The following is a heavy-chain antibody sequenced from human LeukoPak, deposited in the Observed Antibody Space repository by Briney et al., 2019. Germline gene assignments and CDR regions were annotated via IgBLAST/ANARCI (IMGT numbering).Heavy chain of an antibody. V-gene: IGHV4-34*01. CDR3: ARQWDY. CDR2: IHYSGNT. Sequence: SETLSLTCAVYGGSFSGYYWSWIRQPPGKGLEWIGSIHYSGNTYSNPSLKSRVTISVDTSKNQFSLKVRSVTAADTAVYYCARQWDYWGQGTLVTVSS. CDR1: GGSFSGYY. D-gene: IGHD2-8*01. J-gene: IGHJ4*02.